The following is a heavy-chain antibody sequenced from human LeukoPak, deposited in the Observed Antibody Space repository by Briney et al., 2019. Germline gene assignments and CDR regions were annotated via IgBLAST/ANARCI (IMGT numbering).Heavy chain of an antibody. J-gene: IGHJ6*03. D-gene: IGHD6-6*01. CDR2: INWNGAST. Sequence: GGSLRLSCAASGFSFDDLGMTWVRQVPGKGLEWVAGINWNGASTGYADSVRGRFTISRDNAKNSLYLQMNSVRAEDTALYYCARAVCPTIKFCDSSYFMDVWGKGTTVNVS. CDR3: ARAVCPTIKFCDSSYFMDV. V-gene: IGHV3-20*04. CDR1: GFSFDDLG.